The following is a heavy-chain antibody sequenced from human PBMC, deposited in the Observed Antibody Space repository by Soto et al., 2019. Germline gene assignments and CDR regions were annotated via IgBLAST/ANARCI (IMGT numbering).Heavy chain of an antibody. V-gene: IGHV3-13*01. CDR2: IGTAGDT. J-gene: IGHJ6*02. CDR1: GFTFSSYD. Sequence: GGSLRLSCAASGFTFSSYDMHWVRQATGKGLEWVSAIGTAGDTYYPGSVKGRFTISRENAKNSLYLQMNSLRAEDTAVYYCARGGYYGSGSYNYYYYYGMDVWGQGTTVTVSS. CDR3: ARGGYYGSGSYNYYYYYGMDV. D-gene: IGHD3-10*01.